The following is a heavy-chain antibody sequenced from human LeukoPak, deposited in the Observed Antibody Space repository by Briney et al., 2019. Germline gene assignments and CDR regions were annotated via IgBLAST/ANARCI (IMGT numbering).Heavy chain of an antibody. CDR3: ARASGYCSGGSCFPPDY. D-gene: IGHD2-15*01. CDR2: IKQDGSEI. V-gene: IGHV3-7*05. J-gene: IGHJ4*02. Sequence: PGGSLRLSCAASGFTFSSYWMTWVRQAPGKGLKWVTDIKQDGSEIYYVDSVKGRFTISRDNAKNSLYLQMNSLRAEDTAVYYCARASGYCSGGSCFPPDYWGQGTLVTVSS. CDR1: GFTFSSYW.